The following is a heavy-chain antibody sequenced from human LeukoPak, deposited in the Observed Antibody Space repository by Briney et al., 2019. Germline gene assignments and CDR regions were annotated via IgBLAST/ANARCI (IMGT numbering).Heavy chain of an antibody. CDR1: GGSISSYY. Sequence: KPSETLSLTCTVSGGSISSYYWSWIRQPPGKGLEWIGYIYTSGSTNYNPSLKSRVTISVDTSKNQFSLKLSSVTAADTAVYYCARRGEAAYGGKGDWYYFDHWGQGTLVTVSS. CDR3: ARRGEAAYGGKGDWYYFDH. D-gene: IGHD4-23*01. J-gene: IGHJ4*02. CDR2: IYTSGST. V-gene: IGHV4-4*09.